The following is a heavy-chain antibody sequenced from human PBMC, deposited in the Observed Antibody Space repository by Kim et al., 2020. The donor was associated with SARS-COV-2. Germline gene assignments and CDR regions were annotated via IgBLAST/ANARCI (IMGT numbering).Heavy chain of an antibody. CDR2: VNHCGST. D-gene: IGHD2-21*02. J-gene: IGHJ6*01. CDR1: GGSFSDYY. V-gene: IGHV4-34*01. Sequence: SETLSLTCTVYGGSFSDYYWYWGCHRQGPGQGWMWEVNHCGSTNSNSSLYIRVRISMDTSKNQFYLTLSSVTVADTDASYCARVRLTQGGDCHYYYGMDV. CDR3: ARVRLTQGGDCHYYYGMDV.